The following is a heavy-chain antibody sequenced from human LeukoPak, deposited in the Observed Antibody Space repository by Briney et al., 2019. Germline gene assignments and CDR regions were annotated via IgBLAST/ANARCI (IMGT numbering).Heavy chain of an antibody. CDR3: APTYSYTRGGNEY. CDR2: INYSGAT. D-gene: IGHD5-18*01. CDR1: GGSISGSTYH. J-gene: IGHJ4*02. V-gene: IGHV4-39*01. Sequence: SETLSLTCTVSGGSISGSTYHWGWIRQPPGKGLEWIGSINYSGATYYNPSLESRVTISVDTSQNQFSLKVSPVTAADTAVYYCAPTYSYTRGGNEYWGQGTLVTVSS.